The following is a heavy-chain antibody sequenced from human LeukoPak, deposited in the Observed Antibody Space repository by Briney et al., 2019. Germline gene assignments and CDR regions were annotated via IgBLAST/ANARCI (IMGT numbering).Heavy chain of an antibody. Sequence: ASVKVSCKPSGFAFDGYDINWVRQAPGQGLEWMGWMKPGSPYTGFAQKFEGRVTTTANASIRTAYLELSSLTSEHTAVYYCARGGGWSEIALDVWGQGTMVTVSS. J-gene: IGHJ3*01. CDR1: GFAFDGYD. CDR2: MKPGSPYT. D-gene: IGHD6-19*01. CDR3: ARGGGWSEIALDV. V-gene: IGHV1-8*01.